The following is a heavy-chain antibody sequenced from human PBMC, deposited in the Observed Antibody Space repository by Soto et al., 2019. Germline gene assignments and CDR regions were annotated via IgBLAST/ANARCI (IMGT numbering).Heavy chain of an antibody. J-gene: IGHJ6*02. Sequence: PGGSLRLSCAASGFTFSSYGMHWVRQAPGKGLEWVAVISYDGSNKYYADSVKGRFTISRDNSKNTLYLQMNSLRVEDTAVYYCARPSDVPAAPDIPYYYYYGMDVWGQGTTVTVSS. CDR2: ISYDGSNK. CDR3: ARPSDVPAAPDIPYYYYYGMDV. CDR1: GFTFSSYG. V-gene: IGHV3-30*03. D-gene: IGHD2-2*01.